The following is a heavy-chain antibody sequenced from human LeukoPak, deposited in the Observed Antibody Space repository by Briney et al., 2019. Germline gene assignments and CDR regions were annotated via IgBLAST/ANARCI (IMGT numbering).Heavy chain of an antibody. CDR2: VISNGSTT. Sequence: PGGSLRLSCAASGFTFSSYWMHWVRQAPGKGLVWLSRVISNGSTTNYAGYVKGRFTSSRDNAKKTMYLQMNSLRAEDTAVYYCASRATVSTWAYYYYYMYVWGRGTTVTVSS. CDR3: ASRATVSTWAYYYYYMYV. V-gene: IGHV3-74*01. CDR1: GFTFSSYW. D-gene: IGHD4-17*01. J-gene: IGHJ6*03.